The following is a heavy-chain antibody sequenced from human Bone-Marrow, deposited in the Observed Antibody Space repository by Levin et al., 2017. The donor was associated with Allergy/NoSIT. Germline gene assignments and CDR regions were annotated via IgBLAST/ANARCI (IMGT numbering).Heavy chain of an antibody. CDR2: IYPGDSHT. Sequence: KVSCKGSGSSFTSYWIGWVRQLPGKGLEWMGIIYPGDSHTRYSPSFQGQVTISADKSISTAYLQWNTLKASDTAMYYCARLPYCSAGSCYSYFDYWGQGTLVTVSS. J-gene: IGHJ4*02. V-gene: IGHV5-51*01. D-gene: IGHD2-15*01. CDR3: ARLPYCSAGSCYSYFDY. CDR1: GSSFTSYW.